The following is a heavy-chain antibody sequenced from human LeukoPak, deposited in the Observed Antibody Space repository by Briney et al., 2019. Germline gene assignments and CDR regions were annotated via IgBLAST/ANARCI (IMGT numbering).Heavy chain of an antibody. CDR3: ARDLAAAGTGFGY. Sequence: SETLSLTCTVSGGSISSGGYYWSWIRQHPGKGLEWIGYIYYSGSTYYNPSLKSRVTISVDMSKNQFSLKLSSVTAADTAVYYCARDLAAAGTGFGYWGQGTLVTVSS. V-gene: IGHV4-31*03. CDR2: IYYSGST. D-gene: IGHD6-13*01. CDR1: GGSISSGGYY. J-gene: IGHJ4*01.